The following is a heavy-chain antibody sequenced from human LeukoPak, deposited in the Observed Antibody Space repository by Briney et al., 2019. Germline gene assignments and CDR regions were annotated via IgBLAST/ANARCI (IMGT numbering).Heavy chain of an antibody. V-gene: IGHV4-59*01. J-gene: IGHJ4*02. CDR2: IYYSGST. Sequence: SETLSLTCTVSGGSISSYYWSWIRQSPGKGLEWIGYIYYSGSTNYNPSLKSRVTISVDMSKNQFSLKLSSVTAADTAVYYCARDGGITGTPGRWVHYFDYWGQGTLVTVSS. CDR1: GGSISSYY. CDR3: ARDGGITGTPGRWVHYFDY. D-gene: IGHD1-20*01.